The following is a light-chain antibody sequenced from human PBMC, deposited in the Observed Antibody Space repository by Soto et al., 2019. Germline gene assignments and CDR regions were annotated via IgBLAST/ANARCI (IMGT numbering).Light chain of an antibody. Sequence: DIQMTQSPSTLSASVGDRVTITCRASQSIQFWLAWYQQKPGKAPKLLIQKASSLESGVPSRFSASGSGTDFALTISSLQPDDVATYYCQQYYSSSSFGRGTKVEVK. CDR2: KAS. CDR1: QSIQFW. J-gene: IGKJ1*01. CDR3: QQYYSSSS. V-gene: IGKV1-5*03.